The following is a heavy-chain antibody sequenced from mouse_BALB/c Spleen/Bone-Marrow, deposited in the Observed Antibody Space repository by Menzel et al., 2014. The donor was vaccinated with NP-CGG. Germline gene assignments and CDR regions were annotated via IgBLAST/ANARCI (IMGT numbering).Heavy chain of an antibody. V-gene: IGHV5-17*02. CDR2: ISSGSNTI. Sequence: EVKLVDSGGGLVQPGGSRKLSCAASGFAFSSFGMHWVRQAPEKGLEWVAYISSGSNTIYYADTVKGRFTISRDNPKNTLFLQMTSLRSEDTAMYYCARFGNYVTYWGQGTLITVSA. D-gene: IGHD2-1*01. J-gene: IGHJ3*01. CDR1: GFAFSSFG. CDR3: ARFGNYVTY.